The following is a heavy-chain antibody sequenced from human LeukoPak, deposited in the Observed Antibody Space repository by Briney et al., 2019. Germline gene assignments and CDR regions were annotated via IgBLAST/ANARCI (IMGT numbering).Heavy chain of an antibody. J-gene: IGHJ6*03. CDR3: ARGLGYGSGSYYQPSLRYYYYYYMDV. V-gene: IGHV1-8*03. CDR1: GYTFTSYD. D-gene: IGHD3-10*01. CDR2: MNPNSGNT. Sequence: ASVKASCKASGYTFTSYDINWVRQATGQGLEGMGWMNPNSGNTGYAQKFQGRVTITRNTSISTAYMELSSLRSEDTAVYYCARGLGYGSGSYYQPSLRYYYYYYMDVWGKGTTVTVSS.